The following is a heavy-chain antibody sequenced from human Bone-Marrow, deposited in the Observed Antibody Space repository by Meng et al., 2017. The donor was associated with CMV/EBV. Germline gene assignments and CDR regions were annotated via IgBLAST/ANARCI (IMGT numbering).Heavy chain of an antibody. V-gene: IGHV1-69*05. CDR3: ARDLTTGRSYDAFEI. CDR2: IIPIFGTA. J-gene: IGHJ3*02. Sequence: SVKVSCKASGGTFSSYAISWVRQAPGQGLEWMGGIIPIFGTANYAQKFQGRVTITTDESTSTAYMELSSLRSEDTAVYYCARDLTTGRSYDAFEIWGQGTMVTVSS. CDR1: GGTFSSYA. D-gene: IGHD1-1*01.